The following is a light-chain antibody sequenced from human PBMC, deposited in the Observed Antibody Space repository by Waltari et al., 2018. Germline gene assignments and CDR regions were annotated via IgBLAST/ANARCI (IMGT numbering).Light chain of an antibody. CDR1: QRISSY. Sequence: DILMTQSPSSLSASVGDRVTITCRSSQRISSYLNWYQQKPGNAPTLLIYAASSLQSGVPSRLSGSGSGTDFTLTISSLQPEDFATYYCQQSYSSPFTFGPGTKVDIK. CDR3: QQSYSSPFT. J-gene: IGKJ3*01. V-gene: IGKV1-39*01. CDR2: AAS.